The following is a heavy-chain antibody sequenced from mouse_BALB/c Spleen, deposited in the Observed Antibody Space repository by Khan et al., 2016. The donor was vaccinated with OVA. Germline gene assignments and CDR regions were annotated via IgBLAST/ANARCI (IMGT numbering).Heavy chain of an antibody. CDR3: ARNYDYDEGLAY. D-gene: IGHD2-4*01. CDR2: IWSGGST. Sequence: VQLVESGPGLVQPSQSLSITCTVSGFSLTSYGVHWVRPSPGKGLEWLGVIWSGGSTDYSAAFISRLSITKDNSKSQVFFKMNSLQANDTAIYYCARNYDYDEGLAYWGQGTLVTVSA. J-gene: IGHJ3*01. V-gene: IGHV2-2*02. CDR1: GFSLTSYG.